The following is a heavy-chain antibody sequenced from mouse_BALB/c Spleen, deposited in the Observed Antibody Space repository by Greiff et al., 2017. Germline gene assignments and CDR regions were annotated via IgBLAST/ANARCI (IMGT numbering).Heavy chain of an antibody. V-gene: IGHV3-6*02. CDR2: ISYDGSN. Sequence: EVKLVESGPDLVKPSQSLSLTCTVTGYSITSGYSWHWIRPFPGNKLEWMVYISYDGSNNYNPSLKNRISITRDTSKNQFFLKLNSVTTEDRATYYCARDEDYRYAGPWFADWGQGTLVTVSA. CDR1: GYSITSGYS. D-gene: IGHD2-14*01. CDR3: ARDEDYRYAGPWFAD. J-gene: IGHJ3*01.